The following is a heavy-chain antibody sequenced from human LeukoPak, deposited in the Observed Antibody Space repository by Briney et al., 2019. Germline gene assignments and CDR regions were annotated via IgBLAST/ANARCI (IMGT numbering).Heavy chain of an antibody. Sequence: ASVKVSCKASGYTFTSYGINWVRQAPGQGLEWMGWISAYSGNTDYAQKLQGRVTMATDTATSTAYMELRSLRSDDTAVYYCATTKSSSWPYYFDYWGQGTLVMASS. CDR2: ISAYSGNT. CDR3: ATTKSSSWPYYFDY. CDR1: GYTFTSYG. J-gene: IGHJ4*02. D-gene: IGHD6-13*01. V-gene: IGHV1-18*01.